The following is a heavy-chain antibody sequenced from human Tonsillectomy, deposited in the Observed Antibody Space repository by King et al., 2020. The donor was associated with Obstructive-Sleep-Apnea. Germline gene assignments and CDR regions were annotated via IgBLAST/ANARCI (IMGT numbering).Heavy chain of an antibody. Sequence: VQLVESGGGLVKPGGSLRLSCAASGFTFSSYNMNWFRQAPGKGLEWVSSISGTSSYIYYADSLKGRFTISRDNAKSSLDLQMNSLRAEDTAVYYCAREGGVGFDYWGQGTLVTVSS. CDR3: AREGGVGFDY. J-gene: IGHJ4*02. V-gene: IGHV3-21*06. CDR2: ISGTSSYI. CDR1: GFTFSSYN. D-gene: IGHD2-15*01.